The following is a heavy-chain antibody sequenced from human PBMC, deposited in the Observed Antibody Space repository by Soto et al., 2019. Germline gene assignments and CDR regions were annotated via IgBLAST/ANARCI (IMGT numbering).Heavy chain of an antibody. J-gene: IGHJ4*02. V-gene: IGHV4-31*03. D-gene: IGHD3-9*01. Sequence: PSETLSLTCTVSGGSISSGGYYWSWIRQHPGKGLEWIGYIYYSGSTYYNQSLKSRFTISVDTSKTQFSLKLSSVTAADTAVYYCARGAINHYDILTGYYALGPPNFDYWGQGTLVTVSS. CDR3: ARGAINHYDILTGYYALGPPNFDY. CDR2: IYYSGST. CDR1: GGSISSGGYY.